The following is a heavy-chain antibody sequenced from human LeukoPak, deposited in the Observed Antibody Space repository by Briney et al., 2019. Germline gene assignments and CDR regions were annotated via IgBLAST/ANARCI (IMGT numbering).Heavy chain of an antibody. V-gene: IGHV1-69*01. D-gene: IGHD3-10*01. CDR2: IIPIFGTA. J-gene: IGHJ5*02. CDR3: ARGVRGVQNWFDP. CDR1: GGTFSSYA. Sequence: GSSVKVSCKASGGTFSSYAISWVRQAPAQGLEWMGGIIPIFGTANYAQKFQGRVTITADESTSTAYMELSSLRSEDTAVYYCARGVRGVQNWFDPWGQGALVTVSS.